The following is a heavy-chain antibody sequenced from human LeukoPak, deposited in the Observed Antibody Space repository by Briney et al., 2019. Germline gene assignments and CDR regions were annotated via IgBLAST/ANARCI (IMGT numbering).Heavy chain of an antibody. V-gene: IGHV4-39*01. CDR3: ARQTFITGIDY. CDR1: GGSISSSSYY. D-gene: IGHD3-22*01. Sequence: SETVSLTCTVSGGSISSSSYYWGWIRQPPGKGLEWIGSIYYSGSTYYNPSLKSRFTISVDTSKNQFSLKLSSVTAADTAVYYCARQTFITGIDYWGQGTLVTVSS. CDR2: IYYSGST. J-gene: IGHJ4*02.